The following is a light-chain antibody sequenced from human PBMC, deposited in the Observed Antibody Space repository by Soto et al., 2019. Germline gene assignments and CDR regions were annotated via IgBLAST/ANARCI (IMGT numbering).Light chain of an antibody. Sequence: QTVVTQPPSVSGAPGQRVTISCTGSNSNIGAGFDVHWYQQFPGTAPKLLIYNSIHRPSGVPDRFSGSKSGISASLAITHLRAEDEADYYCQSYDSSLSGSLFGGGTKLTVL. J-gene: IGLJ2*01. CDR1: NSNIGAGFD. CDR3: QSYDSSLSGSL. V-gene: IGLV1-40*01. CDR2: NSI.